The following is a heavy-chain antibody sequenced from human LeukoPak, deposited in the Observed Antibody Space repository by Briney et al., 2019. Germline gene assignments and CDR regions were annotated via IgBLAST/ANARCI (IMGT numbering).Heavy chain of an antibody. J-gene: IGHJ3*02. CDR1: GGTFSSYT. CDR2: IIPILGIA. Sequence: SVKVSCKSSGGTFSSYTISWVRQAPGQGLEWMGRIIPILGIANYAQKFQGRVTITADKSTSTAYMELSSLRSEDTAVYYCARGTAAIRGNAFDIWGQGTMVTVSS. V-gene: IGHV1-69*02. CDR3: ARGTAAIRGNAFDI. D-gene: IGHD2-2*02.